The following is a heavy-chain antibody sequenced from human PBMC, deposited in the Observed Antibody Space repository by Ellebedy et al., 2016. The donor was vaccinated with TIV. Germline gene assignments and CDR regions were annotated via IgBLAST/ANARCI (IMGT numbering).Heavy chain of an antibody. CDR1: GYVFNEYY. CDR3: ARIMYFEYDSWSDY. CDR2: INPNSGDA. J-gene: IGHJ4*02. V-gene: IGHV1-2*06. Sequence: ASVKVSCKTSGYVFNEYYIHWVRQAPGQGLEWLGRINPNSGDANYAPKFQGRVTLTRDTSIRTYFMGLNRLRSDDTAVYYCARIMYFEYDSWSDYWGQGTLVTVSS. D-gene: IGHD3-3*01.